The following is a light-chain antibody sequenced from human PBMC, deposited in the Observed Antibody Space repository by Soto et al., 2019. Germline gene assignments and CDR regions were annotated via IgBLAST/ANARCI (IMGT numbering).Light chain of an antibody. CDR1: SSDVGAYDY. CDR3: SSFTTSTSYV. CDR2: DVS. J-gene: IGLJ1*01. Sequence: QSALTQPASVSGSPGQSITISCTGTSSDVGAYDYVSWYQQHPGEVPKLMIFDVSDRPSGVSNRFSGSKSGNTASLTIFGLQAEDEADYYCSSFTTSTSYVFGTGTKLTVL. V-gene: IGLV2-14*03.